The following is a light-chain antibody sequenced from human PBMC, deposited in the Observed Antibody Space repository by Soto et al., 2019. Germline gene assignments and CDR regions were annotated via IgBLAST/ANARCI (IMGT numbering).Light chain of an antibody. CDR2: EVS. J-gene: IGLJ1*01. V-gene: IGLV2-14*01. CDR3: SSYGSTSTRYV. Sequence: QSALTQPASVSGSPGQSITISCPGTSSHVGGYNYVSWYQHHPGKAPKLMIYEVSNRPSGVSNRFSGSKSGNTASLTISGLQAEDEAEYFCSSYGSTSTRYVFGTGTKLTVL. CDR1: SSHVGGYNY.